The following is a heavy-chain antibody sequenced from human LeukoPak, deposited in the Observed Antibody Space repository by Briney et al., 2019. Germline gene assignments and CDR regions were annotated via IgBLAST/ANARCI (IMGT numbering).Heavy chain of an antibody. V-gene: IGHV4-38-2*01. CDR2: IYHSGST. CDR3: AXXXXXXXXWXSYXPXDYYMDV. J-gene: IGHJ6*03. D-gene: IGHD3-16*01. CDR1: GYSISSGYY. Sequence: SETLSLTCAVSGYSISSGYYWGWIRQPPGKGLEWIGSIYHSGSTYYNPSLKSRVTISVDTSKNQFSLKLSSVTAADTAVYYXAXXXXXXXXWXSYXPXDYYMDVWGXGTTVTVSS.